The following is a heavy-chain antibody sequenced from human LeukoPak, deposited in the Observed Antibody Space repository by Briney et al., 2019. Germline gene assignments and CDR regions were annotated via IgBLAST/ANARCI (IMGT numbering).Heavy chain of an antibody. J-gene: IGHJ3*02. Sequence: SGPTLVNPTQTLTLTCTFSGFSLSTTGVGVGWIRQPPGKALEWLALIYWNDDKRYSPSLKSRLTITKDTSKNQVVLTMTNVDPVDTATYYCARRREMATLVYAFDIWGQGTMVTVSS. V-gene: IGHV2-5*01. CDR3: ARRREMATLVYAFDI. CDR1: GFSLSTTGVG. D-gene: IGHD5-24*01. CDR2: IYWNDDK.